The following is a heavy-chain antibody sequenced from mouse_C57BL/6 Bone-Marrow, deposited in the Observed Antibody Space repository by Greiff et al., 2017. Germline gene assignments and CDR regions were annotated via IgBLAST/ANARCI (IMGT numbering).Heavy chain of an antibody. J-gene: IGHJ3*01. CDR1: GYTFTDYE. CDR3: TREGYGNFAWYAY. CDR2: IDPETGGT. V-gene: IGHV1-15*01. Sequence: VQLQQSGAELVRPGASVTLSCKASGYTFTDYEMHWVKQTPVHGLEWIGAIDPETGGTAYNQKFKGKAILTADKSSSTAYMELRSLTSEDSAVYYCTREGYGNFAWYAYWGRGKVVTGTA. D-gene: IGHD2-10*02.